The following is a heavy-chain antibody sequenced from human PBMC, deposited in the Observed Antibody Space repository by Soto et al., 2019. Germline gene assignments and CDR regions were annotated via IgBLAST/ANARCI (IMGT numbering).Heavy chain of an antibody. Sequence: QVQLVESGGGVVQPGRSLRLSCAASGFTFSSYGMHWVRQAPGKGLEWVAVIWYDGSNKYYADSVKGRFTISRDNSKNTLYLQMNRLRAEDTAVYYCARGPRAYCGGDCYNFDYWGQGTLVTVSS. CDR2: IWYDGSNK. V-gene: IGHV3-33*01. D-gene: IGHD2-21*02. CDR1: GFTFSSYG. CDR3: ARGPRAYCGGDCYNFDY. J-gene: IGHJ4*02.